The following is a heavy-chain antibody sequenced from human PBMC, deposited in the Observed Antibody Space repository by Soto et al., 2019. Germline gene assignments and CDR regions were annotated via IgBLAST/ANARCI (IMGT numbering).Heavy chain of an antibody. Sequence: GGSLRLSCAASGFTFSSYGMHWVRQAPGKGLEWVAVISYDGSNKYYADSVKGRFTIPRDNSKNTLYLQMNSLRAEDTAVYYCAKRLSDWNYKGAFDYWGQGTLVTVSS. CDR3: AKRLSDWNYKGAFDY. D-gene: IGHD1-7*01. J-gene: IGHJ4*02. CDR2: ISYDGSNK. CDR1: GFTFSSYG. V-gene: IGHV3-30*18.